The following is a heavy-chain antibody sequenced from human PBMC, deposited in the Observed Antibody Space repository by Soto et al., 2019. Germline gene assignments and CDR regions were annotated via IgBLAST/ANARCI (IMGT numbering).Heavy chain of an antibody. CDR1: GFDVRSNF. V-gene: IGHV3-53*02. CDR2: IDSGGNT. CDR3: ARDRGYFDY. Sequence: EVQLVETGGGLIQPGGSLRLSCAASGFDVRSNFMSWVRQVPGKGLEWVSAIDSGGNTVYAESVKGRFTISRDISNNTVYRQLNTLRAEDTYVYYCARDRGYFDYWGLGTLVTVSS. J-gene: IGHJ4*02.